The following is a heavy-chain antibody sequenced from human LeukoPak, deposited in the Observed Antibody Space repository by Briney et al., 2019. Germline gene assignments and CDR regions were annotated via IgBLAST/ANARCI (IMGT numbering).Heavy chain of an antibody. V-gene: IGHV4-38-2*02. J-gene: IGHJ4*02. CDR3: ARERSERTYYDILTGYRLRGSIWNDY. Sequence: SETLSLTCSVSGYSISSGYYWGWIRQPPGKGLEWIGSIYHSGSTYYTPSLKRRVTISVDTSKNQFSLKLSSVTAADTAVYYCARERSERTYYDILTGYRLRGSIWNDYWGQGTLVTVSS. CDR1: GYSISSGYY. CDR2: IYHSGST. D-gene: IGHD3-9*01.